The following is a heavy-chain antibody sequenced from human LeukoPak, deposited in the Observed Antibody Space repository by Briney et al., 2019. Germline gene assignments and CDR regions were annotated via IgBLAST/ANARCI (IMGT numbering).Heavy chain of an antibody. D-gene: IGHD2-8*02. Sequence: GGSLRLSCAASGFTFSSYAMSWVRQAPGKGLEWVADIKQDGGETYYADFVRGRFTISRDNGKNSLYLQMNSLRVEDTAVYFCARDGTGWQADSFDIWGQGTKVTVSA. V-gene: IGHV3-7*01. CDR1: GFTFSSYA. J-gene: IGHJ3*02. CDR3: ARDGTGWQADSFDI. CDR2: IKQDGGET.